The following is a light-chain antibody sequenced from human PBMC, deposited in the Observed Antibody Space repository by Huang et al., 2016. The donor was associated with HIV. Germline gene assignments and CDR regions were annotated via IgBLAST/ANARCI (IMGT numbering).Light chain of an antibody. CDR3: QQLDTYPIT. V-gene: IGKV1-9*01. CDR2: AAS. CDR1: QDINTN. Sequence: IQLTQSPSSLSASVGDRVTITCRASQDINTNLAWYQQKPGKAPKVLIYAASTLQNGVPSRFSGSASGIYFSLTINNLQPEDFATYYCQQLDTYPITFGQGTRLDI. J-gene: IGKJ5*01.